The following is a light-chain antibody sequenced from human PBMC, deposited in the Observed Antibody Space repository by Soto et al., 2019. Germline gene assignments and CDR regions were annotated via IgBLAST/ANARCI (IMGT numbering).Light chain of an antibody. CDR3: CAYAGSSIYV. CDR2: EGF. J-gene: IGLJ1*01. V-gene: IGLV2-23*01. CDR1: SSDFGSYNY. Sequence: QSVLAQPASVSGSPGQSITISCTGTSSDFGSYNYVSWFQQYPGKAPKLLIYEGFKRPSGVSNRFSGSKSGNTASLTISGLQAEDEADYHCCAYAGSSIYVFGTGTKVTVL.